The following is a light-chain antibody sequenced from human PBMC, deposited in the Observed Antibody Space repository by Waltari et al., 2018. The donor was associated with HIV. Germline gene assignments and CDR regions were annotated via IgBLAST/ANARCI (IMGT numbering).Light chain of an antibody. CDR2: RND. CDR1: NSNVGNNF. J-gene: IGLJ3*02. CDR3: ASWDDNLNHWV. V-gene: IGLV1-44*01. Sequence: QSVLTQPPSASRAPGQRILMSCSGTNSNVGNNFVSWFQQVSGGAPKRVIYRNDQRPSGVPARFSAAKSGSTASLAIAGLQSDDEAEYFCASWDDNLNHWVFGGGTKLTV.